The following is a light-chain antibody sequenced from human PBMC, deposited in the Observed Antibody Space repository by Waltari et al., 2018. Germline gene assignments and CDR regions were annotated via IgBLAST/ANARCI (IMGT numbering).Light chain of an antibody. J-gene: IGKJ2*01. CDR3: HQYGSAPPYT. Sequence: IVLTQSPGTLSLSPGERATLSCRASQSVRSGYFAWYQQKPGQAPKLLIYAASSRAAGVPDRFSGSGSGIDFTLTISRLEPEDFAVYYCHQYGSAPPYTFGQGTRLEIK. CDR2: AAS. V-gene: IGKV3-20*01. CDR1: QSVRSGY.